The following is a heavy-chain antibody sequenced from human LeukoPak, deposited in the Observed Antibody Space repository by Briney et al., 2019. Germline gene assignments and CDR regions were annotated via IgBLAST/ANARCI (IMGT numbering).Heavy chain of an antibody. V-gene: IGHV3-7*01. CDR1: GFTFSSYW. CDR3: ASSGSYWILFDY. D-gene: IGHD1-26*01. Sequence: GGSLRLSCAASGFTFSSYWMSWVRQAPGKGLEWVANVKQDGSEKYYVDSVKGRFTISRDNAKNSLYLQMNSLRAEDTAVYYCASSGSYWILFDYWGQGTLDTVSS. CDR2: VKQDGSEK. J-gene: IGHJ4*02.